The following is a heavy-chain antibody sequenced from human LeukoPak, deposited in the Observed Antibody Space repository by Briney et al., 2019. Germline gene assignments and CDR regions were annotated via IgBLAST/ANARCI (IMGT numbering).Heavy chain of an antibody. V-gene: IGHV4-4*02. Sequence: SETLSLTCAVSGGSISSSNWWSWVRQPPGKGLEWIGEIYHSGSTNYNPSLKSRVTISVDKSKNQFSLKLSSVTAADTAVYYCARDTDGNSYGLPDSWGQGTLVTVSS. D-gene: IGHD5-18*01. CDR1: GGSISSSNW. CDR2: IYHSGST. J-gene: IGHJ4*02. CDR3: ARDTDGNSYGLPDS.